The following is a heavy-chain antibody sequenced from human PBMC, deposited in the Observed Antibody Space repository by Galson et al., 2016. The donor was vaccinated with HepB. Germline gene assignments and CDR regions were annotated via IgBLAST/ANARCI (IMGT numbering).Heavy chain of an antibody. J-gene: IGHJ4*02. D-gene: IGHD5-18*01. CDR1: GISFSTYW. CDR3: ARSRREWDSYGFAY. V-gene: IGHV3-7*03. CDR2: INKDGSEK. Sequence: SLRLSCAASGISFSTYWMNWVRLAPGKGLQWVATINKDGSEKYYVDSVKGRFSISRADANNSVYLEMSSLRAEDTAVYFCARSRREWDSYGFAYWGQGTQVAVSS.